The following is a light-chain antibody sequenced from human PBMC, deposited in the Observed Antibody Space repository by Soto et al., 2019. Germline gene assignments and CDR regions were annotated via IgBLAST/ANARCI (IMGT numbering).Light chain of an antibody. V-gene: IGKV1-9*01. Sequence: DIQLTQYPSFLSASVGDRVTITCRASQGISSYLAWYQQKPGKAPKLLIYAASTLQSGVPSRFSGRGSGTEFTLTISSLQPEDFATDYCQQLNSYPLTFGGGAKVDIK. CDR3: QQLNSYPLT. J-gene: IGKJ4*01. CDR2: AAS. CDR1: QGISSY.